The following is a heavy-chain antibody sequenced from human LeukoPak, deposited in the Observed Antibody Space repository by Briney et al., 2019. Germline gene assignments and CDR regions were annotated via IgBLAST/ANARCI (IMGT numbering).Heavy chain of an antibody. CDR2: INPNSGGT. CDR3: AKVRLPSHYYYNYYTDV. Sequence: ASVKVSCKASGYTFTGYYMHWVRQAPGQGLEWMGWINPNSGGTNYAQKLQGRVTMTTDTSTSTAYMELRSLRSDDTAVYYCAKVRLPSHYYYNYYTDVGSKGTTVTVSS. CDR1: GYTFTGYY. V-gene: IGHV1-2*02. J-gene: IGHJ6*03. D-gene: IGHD4-17*01.